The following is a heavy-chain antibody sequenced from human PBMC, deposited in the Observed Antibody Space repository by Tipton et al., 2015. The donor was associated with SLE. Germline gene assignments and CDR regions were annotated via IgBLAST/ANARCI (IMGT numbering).Heavy chain of an antibody. CDR1: GGSVSSNY. J-gene: IGHJ6*03. CDR2: IYYSGST. V-gene: IGHV4-59*02. D-gene: IGHD2-2*01. CDR3: ASCSTSCYGYYYYYYMDV. Sequence: GLVKPSETLSLTCTVSGGSVSSNYWSWIRQPPGKGLEWIGYIYYSGSTNYNPSLKSRVTISVDTSKNQFSLKLSSVTAADTAVYYCASCSTSCYGYYYYYYMDVWGKGTTVTVSS.